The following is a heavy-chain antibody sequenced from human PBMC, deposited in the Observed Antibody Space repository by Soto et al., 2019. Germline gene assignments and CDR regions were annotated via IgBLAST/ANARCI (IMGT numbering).Heavy chain of an antibody. D-gene: IGHD3-3*01. CDR3: ASPLKWSGYYIAFDY. Sequence: GASVKVSCKASGATFSSFAFSWVRQAPGQGLEWMGVIIPIFDTINYAQKFQGRVTITADESTRTAYMELSSLTSEDTAVYYCASPLKWSGYYIAFDYWGQGTLVTAPQ. V-gene: IGHV1-69*13. CDR2: IIPIFDTI. J-gene: IGHJ4*02. CDR1: GATFSSFA.